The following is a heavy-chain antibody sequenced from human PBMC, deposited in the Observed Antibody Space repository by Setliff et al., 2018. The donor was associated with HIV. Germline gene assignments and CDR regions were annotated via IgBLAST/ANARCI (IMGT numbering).Heavy chain of an antibody. CDR1: GGSISSYF. CDR2: MSYSGST. Sequence: SETLSLTCTVSGGSISSYFWSWIRQPPGKGLEWIGYMSYSGSTYYNPSLKSRIIMSVDTSKNQFSLKLSSVTAADTALYYCARSDSYCAGDCYGVDGVDAFDIWGQGTMVTVS. V-gene: IGHV4-59*01. D-gene: IGHD2-21*02. CDR3: ARSDSYCAGDCYGVDGVDAFDI. J-gene: IGHJ3*02.